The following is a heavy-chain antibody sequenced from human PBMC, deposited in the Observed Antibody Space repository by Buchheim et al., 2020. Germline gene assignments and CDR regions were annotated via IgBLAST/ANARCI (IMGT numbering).Heavy chain of an antibody. Sequence: QVQLVESGGGVVQPGRSLRLSCAASGFTFSSYAMHWVRQAPGKGLEWVAVISYDGSNKYYADSVKGRFTISRDNSKNKLYLQMNSLRAEDTAVYYCARPRHYDILTGYYPDAFDIWGQGT. D-gene: IGHD3-9*01. CDR2: ISYDGSNK. CDR1: GFTFSSYA. CDR3: ARPRHYDILTGYYPDAFDI. J-gene: IGHJ3*02. V-gene: IGHV3-30-3*01.